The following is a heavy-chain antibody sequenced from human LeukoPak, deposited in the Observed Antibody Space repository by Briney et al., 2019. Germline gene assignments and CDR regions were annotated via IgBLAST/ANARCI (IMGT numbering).Heavy chain of an antibody. Sequence: GRSLRLSCAASGFTFSSYGMHWVRQAPGKGLEWVAVISYDGSNKYYADSVKGRFTIPRDNSKNTLYLQMDSLRAEDTAVYYCAKDSEKYGDYGSVFDYWGQGTLVTVSS. V-gene: IGHV3-30*18. CDR1: GFTFSSYG. D-gene: IGHD4-17*01. J-gene: IGHJ4*02. CDR2: ISYDGSNK. CDR3: AKDSEKYGDYGSVFDY.